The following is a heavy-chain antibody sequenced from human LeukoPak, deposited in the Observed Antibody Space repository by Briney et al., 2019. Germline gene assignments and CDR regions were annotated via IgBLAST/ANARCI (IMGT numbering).Heavy chain of an antibody. V-gene: IGHV4-59*01. CDR1: GGSISSYY. CDR2: IYYSGST. J-gene: IGHJ5*02. CDR3: ARVSGPFSYGNWFDA. Sequence: SETLSLTCTVYGGSISSYYWSWIRQPPGKGLEWIGYIYYSGSTDYNPSLKSRVTISVDTSKNQFSLKLSSVTAADTAVYYCARVSGPFSYGNWFDAWGQGTLVTVSS. D-gene: IGHD5-18*01.